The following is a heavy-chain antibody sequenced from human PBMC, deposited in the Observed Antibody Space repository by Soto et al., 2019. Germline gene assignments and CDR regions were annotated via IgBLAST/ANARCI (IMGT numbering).Heavy chain of an antibody. J-gene: IGHJ4*02. CDR1: GYSFTSYW. V-gene: IGHV5-10-1*01. CDR3: ARTYYSGSGSYYIFDY. D-gene: IGHD3-10*01. Sequence: GESLKISCKGSGYSFTSYWITWVRQMPGKGLEWMGRIDPRDSYSSYSPSFQGHVTMSADKSISTAYLQWSSLMASDTAMYYCARTYYSGSGSYYIFDYWGRGTLVTVSS. CDR2: IDPRDSYS.